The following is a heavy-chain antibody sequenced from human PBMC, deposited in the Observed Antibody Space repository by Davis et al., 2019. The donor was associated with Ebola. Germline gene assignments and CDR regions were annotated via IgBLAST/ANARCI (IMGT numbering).Heavy chain of an antibody. CDR2: INSDGSST. D-gene: IGHD3-10*01. V-gene: IGHV3-74*01. CDR1: GFTFSSYW. J-gene: IGHJ4*02. Sequence: GESLKISCAASGFTFSSYWMHWVRQAPGKGLVWVSRINSDGSSTSYADSVKGRFTISRDNAKNTLYLQMNSLRAEDTAVYYCARKKAGQPITFDDWGQGTLVTVSS. CDR3: ARKKAGQPITFDD.